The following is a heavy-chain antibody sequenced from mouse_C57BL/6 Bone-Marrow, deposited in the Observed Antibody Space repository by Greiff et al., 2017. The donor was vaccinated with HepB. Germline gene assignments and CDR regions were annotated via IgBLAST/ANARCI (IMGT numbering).Heavy chain of an antibody. Sequence: DVHLVESGEGLVKPGGSLKLSCAASGFTFSSYAMSWVRQTPEKRLEWVAYISSGGDYIYYADTVKGRFTISRDNARNTLYLQMSSLKSEDTAMYYCTRDDYGTVYFDYWGQGTTLTVSS. CDR1: GFTFSSYA. V-gene: IGHV5-9-1*02. CDR2: ISSGGDYI. J-gene: IGHJ2*01. D-gene: IGHD1-1*01. CDR3: TRDDYGTVYFDY.